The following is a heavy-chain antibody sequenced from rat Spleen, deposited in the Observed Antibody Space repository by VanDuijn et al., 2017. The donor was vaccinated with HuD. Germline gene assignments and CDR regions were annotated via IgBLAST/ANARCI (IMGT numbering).Heavy chain of an antibody. J-gene: IGHJ1*01. CDR2: ISTGGGNT. V-gene: IGHV5-25*01. CDR1: GFTFSNYY. Sequence: EVQLVESGGGLVQPGRSMKLSCAASGFTFSNYYMAWVRQAPTKGLEWVASISTGGGNTYYRDSVKGRFTSSRDNAKSTLYLQMDSLRSEDTATYYCAREEVYNNSYWYFDFWGPGTMVTVSS. D-gene: IGHD1-10*01. CDR3: AREEVYNNSYWYFDF.